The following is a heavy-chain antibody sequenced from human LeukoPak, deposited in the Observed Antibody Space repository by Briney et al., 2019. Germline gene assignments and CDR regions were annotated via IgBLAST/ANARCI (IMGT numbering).Heavy chain of an antibody. J-gene: IGHJ4*02. Sequence: SVKVSCKASRGTFSSYGIRWVRQAPGQGLEWMGGVIAIFGRVKYGQKFQGRATITTDESTSTAYMELSSLTSEDTGVYYCARGELGDSSGFSFFDYWGQGTLVTVSS. D-gene: IGHD3-22*01. CDR1: RGTFSSYG. CDR3: ARGELGDSSGFSFFDY. V-gene: IGHV1-69*05. CDR2: VIAIFGRV.